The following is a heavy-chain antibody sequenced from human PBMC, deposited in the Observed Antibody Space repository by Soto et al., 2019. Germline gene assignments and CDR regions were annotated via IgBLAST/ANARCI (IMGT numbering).Heavy chain of an antibody. Sequence: QVQLVESGGGEVQPGRSLTISCAASGFTFSTYGMHWVRQTPGKGLEWVAVISYDGTNKFYSDSVKGRFTISRDNCKNTLTLQMHSLRADDTAVYSCAKDLQSYGDYDYYCYGMDVWGLGTRVTVSS. CDR2: ISYDGTNK. J-gene: IGHJ6*02. CDR1: GFTFSTYG. D-gene: IGHD4-17*01. V-gene: IGHV3-30*18. CDR3: AKDLQSYGDYDYYCYGMDV.